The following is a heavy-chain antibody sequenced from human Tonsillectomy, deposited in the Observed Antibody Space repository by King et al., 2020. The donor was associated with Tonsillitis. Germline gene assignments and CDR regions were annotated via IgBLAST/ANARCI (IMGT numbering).Heavy chain of an antibody. J-gene: IGHJ6*02. CDR1: GYSFTSYW. CDR3: ARRGGYCSGGSCYYYYGLDV. Sequence: VQLVESGAEVKKPGESLRISCKGSGYSFTSYWITWVRQMPGKGLEWMGMIDPSDSYTNYSPSFQGHVTISSDRSISTAYLQWSSLKASDTAIYYCARRGGYCSGGSCYYYYGLDVWGQGTTVTVSS. CDR2: IDPSDSYT. D-gene: IGHD2-15*01. V-gene: IGHV5-10-1*03.